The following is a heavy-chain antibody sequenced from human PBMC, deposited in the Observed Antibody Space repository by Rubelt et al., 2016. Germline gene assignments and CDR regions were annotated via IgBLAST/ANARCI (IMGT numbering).Heavy chain of an antibody. J-gene: IGHJ4*02. CDR3: ASSSGWYFDY. D-gene: IGHD6-19*01. Sequence: QVQLVESGGGVVQPGRSLRLSCAASGFTFSSYAMHWVRQAPGKGLEWVAVISYDGTKKYDADSVKGRFTIARDNSKNTLYLQMNSLRAEDTAVYYCASSSGWYFDYWGQGTLVTVSS. CDR2: ISYDGTKK. V-gene: IGHV3-30*04. CDR1: GFTFSSYA.